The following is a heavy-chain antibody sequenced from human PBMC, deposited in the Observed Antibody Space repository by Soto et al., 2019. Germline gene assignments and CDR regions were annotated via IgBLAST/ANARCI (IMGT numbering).Heavy chain of an antibody. CDR3: VRVYGEIDY. V-gene: IGHV1-8*01. D-gene: IGHD4-17*01. Sequence: QVQLVQSGAEVKKPGASVKVSCKASGYTFTNYDINWVRQATGQGLEWMGWMNPKSGNTGYAQQFQGRVTMTRSTSISTAYMALSSLRSEDTAIYYCVRVYGEIDYWGQGTLVTVSS. CDR2: MNPKSGNT. CDR1: GYTFTNYD. J-gene: IGHJ4*02.